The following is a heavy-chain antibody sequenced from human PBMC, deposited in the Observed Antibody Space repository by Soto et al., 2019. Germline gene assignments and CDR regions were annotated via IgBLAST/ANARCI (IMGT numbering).Heavy chain of an antibody. J-gene: IGHJ6*02. CDR1: GYTFTSYG. CDR3: ARDPRGSGWYRLWYYYGMDV. V-gene: IGHV1-18*01. CDR2: ISAYNGNT. D-gene: IGHD6-19*01. Sequence: QVQLVQSGAEVKKPGASVKVSCKASGYTFTSYGISWVRQAPGQGLEWMGWISAYNGNTNYAQKLQGRVTMTTDTPTSTAYMALRSLRSDDTAVYYCARDPRGSGWYRLWYYYGMDVWGQGTTVTVSS.